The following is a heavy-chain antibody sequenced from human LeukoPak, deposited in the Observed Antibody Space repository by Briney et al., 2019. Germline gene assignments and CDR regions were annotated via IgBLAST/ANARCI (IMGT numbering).Heavy chain of an antibody. J-gene: IGHJ3*02. CDR1: GGTFSSYA. CDR3: AREPVNCDFWSGNTGAFDI. V-gene: IGHV1-69*05. Sequence: SVKVSCKASGGTFSSYAISWVRQAPGQGLEWMGRIIPIFGTANYAQKFQGRVTITTDESTSTAYMELSSLRSEDTAVYYCAREPVNCDFWSGNTGAFDIWGQGTMVTVSS. CDR2: IIPIFGTA. D-gene: IGHD3-3*01.